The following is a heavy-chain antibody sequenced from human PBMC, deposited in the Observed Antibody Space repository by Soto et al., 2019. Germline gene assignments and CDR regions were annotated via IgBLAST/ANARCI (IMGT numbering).Heavy chain of an antibody. CDR2: IYSVGST. V-gene: IGHV3-53*01. J-gene: IGHJ6*02. Sequence: GGSLRLSFAASGFTVSSNYMSWFRQAPGKGLEWVSVIYSVGSTYYADSVRGRFTISRDNSKNTLYLQMKSLRAEDTAVYYCARDPPATRHGMDVWGQGTTVTVSS. CDR3: ARDPPATRHGMDV. CDR1: GFTVSSNY.